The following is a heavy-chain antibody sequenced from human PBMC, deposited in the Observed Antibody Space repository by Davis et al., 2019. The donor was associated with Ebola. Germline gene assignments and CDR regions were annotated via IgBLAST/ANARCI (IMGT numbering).Heavy chain of an antibody. CDR1: GGSISSYY. Sequence: MPSETLSLTCTVSGGSISSYYWSWIRQPPGKGLKWIGYIYYSGSTNYNPSLKSRVTISVDTSKNQFSLKLSSVTAADTAVYYCARQKGRFDPWGQGTLVTVSS. J-gene: IGHJ5*02. CDR3: ARQKGRFDP. CDR2: IYYSGST. D-gene: IGHD3-10*01. V-gene: IGHV4-59*08.